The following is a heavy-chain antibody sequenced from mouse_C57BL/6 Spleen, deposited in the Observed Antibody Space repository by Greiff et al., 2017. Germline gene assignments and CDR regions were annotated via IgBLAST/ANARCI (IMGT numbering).Heavy chain of an antibody. CDR2: INPGSGGT. Sequence: QVHVKQSGAELVRPGTSVKVSCKASGYAFTNYLIAWVKQRPGQGLEWIGVINPGSGGTNYNEKFKGKATLTADKSSSTAYMQLSSLTSEDSAVYFCARDGITTVGYWYFDVWGTGTTVTVSS. D-gene: IGHD1-1*01. CDR1: GYAFTNYL. J-gene: IGHJ1*03. CDR3: ARDGITTVGYWYFDV. V-gene: IGHV1-54*01.